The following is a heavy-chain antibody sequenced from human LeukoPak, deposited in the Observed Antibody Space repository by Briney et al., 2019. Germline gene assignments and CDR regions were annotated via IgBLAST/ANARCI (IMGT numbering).Heavy chain of an antibody. CDR3: ARGGRWIQLWLDY. J-gene: IGHJ4*02. Sequence: GGSLRLSCAASGFTFSSYAMHWVRQAPGKGLEWVAVISYDGSNKYYADSVKGRFTISRDNSKNTLYLQMNSLRAEDTAVYYCARGGRWIQLWLDYWGQGTLATVSS. D-gene: IGHD5-18*01. V-gene: IGHV3-30-3*01. CDR2: ISYDGSNK. CDR1: GFTFSSYA.